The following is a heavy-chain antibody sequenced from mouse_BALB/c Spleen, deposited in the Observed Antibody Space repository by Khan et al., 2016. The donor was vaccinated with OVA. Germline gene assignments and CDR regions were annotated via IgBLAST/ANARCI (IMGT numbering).Heavy chain of an antibody. V-gene: IGHV1-5*01. Sequence: VQLKESGTVLARPGTSVTMSCKASGYTFTSYWMHWVKQRPGQGLVWIGAIYPGNSDTSYNQKFKGQAKLTPVTSTSTAYMELSSLTNEDSTVYYCTRFGYLCAYWGQGTLVTVSA. CDR1: GYTFTSYW. CDR2: IYPGNSDT. D-gene: IGHD2-2*01. CDR3: TRFGYLCAY. J-gene: IGHJ3*01.